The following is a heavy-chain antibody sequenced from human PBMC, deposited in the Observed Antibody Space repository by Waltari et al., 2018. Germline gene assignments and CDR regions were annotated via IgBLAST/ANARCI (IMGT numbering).Heavy chain of an antibody. J-gene: IGHJ5*02. Sequence: QVQLQESGPGLVKPSQTLSLTCTVSGGSISSGSYYWSWIRQPAGKGLEWIGYIYTRGSTNYNPSLKSRVTISVDTSKNQFSLKLSSVTAADTAVYYCAKNALIAAAGTSWFDPWGQGTLVTVSS. CDR2: IYTRGST. CDR3: AKNALIAAAGTSWFDP. D-gene: IGHD6-13*01. CDR1: GGSISSGSYY. V-gene: IGHV4-61*09.